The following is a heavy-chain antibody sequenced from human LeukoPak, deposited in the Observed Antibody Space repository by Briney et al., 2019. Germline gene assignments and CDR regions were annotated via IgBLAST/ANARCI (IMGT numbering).Heavy chain of an antibody. D-gene: IGHD5-12*01. V-gene: IGHV1-2*02. J-gene: IGHJ4*02. CDR3: ARVPPYSGYDRLIDY. CDR2: INPHSGGT. Sequence: EASVKVSCKASGYTFTDYYIHWVRQAPGQGLEWMGWINPHSGGTNYAPKFQGRVTMTRDTPISTAYMELSTMRSDDTAVYYCARVPPYSGYDRLIDYWGQGTLVTVSS. CDR1: GYTFTDYY.